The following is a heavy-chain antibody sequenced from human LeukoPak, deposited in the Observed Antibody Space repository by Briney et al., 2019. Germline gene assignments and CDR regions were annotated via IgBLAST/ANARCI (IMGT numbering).Heavy chain of an antibody. V-gene: IGHV4-34*01. CDR1: GGSFSGYY. Sequence: SETLSLTCAVYGGSFSGYYWSWIRPPPGKGLGWIGEINHSGSTNYNPSLKCRVTISVDTSKNQFSLKLSSVTAADTAVYYCARRSGYRQRNWFDPWGQGTLVTVSS. D-gene: IGHD3-10*01. J-gene: IGHJ5*02. CDR3: ARRSGYRQRNWFDP. CDR2: INHSGST.